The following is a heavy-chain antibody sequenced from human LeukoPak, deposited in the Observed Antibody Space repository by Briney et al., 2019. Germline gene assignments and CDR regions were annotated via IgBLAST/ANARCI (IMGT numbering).Heavy chain of an antibody. CDR2: ISYDGSNK. Sequence: GGSLRLSCAASGFTFSSYGMHWVRQAPGKGLEWVAVISYDGSNKYYADSVKGRFTISRDNSKNTLYLQMNSLRAEDTAVYYCAKDLEVAPYGSGSYVHWGQGTLVTVSS. CDR1: GFTFSSYG. J-gene: IGHJ4*02. D-gene: IGHD3-10*01. CDR3: AKDLEVAPYGSGSYVH. V-gene: IGHV3-30*18.